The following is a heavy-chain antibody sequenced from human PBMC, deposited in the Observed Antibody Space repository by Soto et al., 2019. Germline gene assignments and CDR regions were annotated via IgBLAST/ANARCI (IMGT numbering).Heavy chain of an antibody. Sequence: QVQLQQWGAGLLKPSETLSLTCAVYGGSFSGYYWSWIRQPPGKGLEWIGEINHSGSTNYNPSLKSRVTISVDTSKNQCALKLSSVTAADTAVYYCARARYSSSWYGYWGQGTLVTVSS. D-gene: IGHD6-13*01. CDR3: ARARYSSSWYGY. CDR2: INHSGST. J-gene: IGHJ4*02. V-gene: IGHV4-34*01. CDR1: GGSFSGYY.